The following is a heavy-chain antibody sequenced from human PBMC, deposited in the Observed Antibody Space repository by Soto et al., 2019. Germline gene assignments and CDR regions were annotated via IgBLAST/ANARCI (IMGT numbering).Heavy chain of an antibody. CDR1: GGSISSSSYY. J-gene: IGHJ6*02. CDR3: ARHSYPRDYYGSGSYYLTQTSWGMDV. CDR2: IYYSGST. Sequence: QLQLQESGPGLVKPSETLSLTCTVSGGSISSSSYYWGWIRQPPGKGLEWIGSIYYSGSTYYNPSLKSRVTISVDTSKNQFSLKLSSVTAADTAVYYCARHSYPRDYYGSGSYYLTQTSWGMDVWGQGTTVTVSS. D-gene: IGHD3-10*01. V-gene: IGHV4-39*01.